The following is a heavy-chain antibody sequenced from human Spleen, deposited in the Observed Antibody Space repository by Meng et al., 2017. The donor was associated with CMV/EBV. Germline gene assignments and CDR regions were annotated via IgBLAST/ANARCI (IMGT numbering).Heavy chain of an antibody. V-gene: IGHV3-48*04. CDR2: ISSSGSTI. CDR3: ASPNVLYYYYGMDV. CDR1: GFTFSSFS. D-gene: IGHD2-8*01. J-gene: IGHJ6*02. Sequence: GESLKISCLASGFTFSSFSFNWVRQAPGKGLEWVSYISSSGSTIYYADSVKGRFTISRDNAKNSLYLQMNSLRAEDTAVYYCASPNVLYYYYGMDVWGQGTTVTVSS.